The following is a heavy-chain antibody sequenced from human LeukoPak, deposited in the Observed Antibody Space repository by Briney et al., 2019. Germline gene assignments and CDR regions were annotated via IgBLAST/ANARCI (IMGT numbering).Heavy chain of an antibody. CDR1: GDSISTYY. V-gene: IGHV4-59*08. CDR3: GGLRGGSCAPDAYFYYGMDV. J-gene: IGHJ6*04. D-gene: IGHD1-26*01. Sequence: LETLSLTCTVSGDSISTYYWTWIRQPPGKGLEWLGYIYYSGRTNYNPSLKSRATISVDTSKNQFSLKLRSVTASDTAVYYCGGLRGGSCAPDAYFYYGMDVWGEGTTVIVSS. CDR2: IYYSGRT.